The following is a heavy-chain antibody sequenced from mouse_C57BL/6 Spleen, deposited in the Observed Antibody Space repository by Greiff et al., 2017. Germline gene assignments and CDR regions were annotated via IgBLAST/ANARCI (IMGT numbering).Heavy chain of an antibody. V-gene: IGHV1-15*01. J-gene: IGHJ2*01. Sequence: QVQLQQSGAELVRPGASVTLSCKASGYTFTDYEMHWVKQTPVHGLEWIGAIDPETGGTAYNQKFKGKAILTADKSSSTAYMELRSLTSEDSAVYYCTRPPYYGSSYFDYWGQGTTLTVSS. CDR1: GYTFTDYE. D-gene: IGHD1-1*01. CDR3: TRPPYYGSSYFDY. CDR2: IDPETGGT.